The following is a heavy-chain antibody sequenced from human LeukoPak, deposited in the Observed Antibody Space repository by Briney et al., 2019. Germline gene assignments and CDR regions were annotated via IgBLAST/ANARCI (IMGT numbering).Heavy chain of an antibody. CDR1: GFTFDDYA. CDR3: AKLKGVDYDFWSGPIGY. CDR2: ISGDGGST. V-gene: IGHV3-43*02. Sequence: PGGSLRLSCAASGFTFDDYAMHWVRQAPGKGLEWVSLISGDGGSTYYADSVKGRFTISRDNSKNSLYLQMNSLRTEDTALYYCAKLKGVDYDFWSGPIGYWGQGTLVTVSS. J-gene: IGHJ4*02. D-gene: IGHD3-3*01.